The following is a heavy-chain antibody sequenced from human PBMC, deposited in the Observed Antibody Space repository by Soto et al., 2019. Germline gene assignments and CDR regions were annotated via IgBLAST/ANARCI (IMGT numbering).Heavy chain of an antibody. CDR2: ISYDGSNK. Sequence: QVQLVEYGGGVFQPGRSLRLSCAASGFTFSSYTIHWVRQAPGKGLEWVAVISYDGSNKYYADSVKGRFTISRDNSKNTLYVQMNSLRTEDTDVYYWAIEPYPHHYYGMDVWGQGTTVTGSS. J-gene: IGHJ6*02. V-gene: IGHV3-30-3*01. CDR3: AIEPYPHHYYGMDV. CDR1: GFTFSSYT.